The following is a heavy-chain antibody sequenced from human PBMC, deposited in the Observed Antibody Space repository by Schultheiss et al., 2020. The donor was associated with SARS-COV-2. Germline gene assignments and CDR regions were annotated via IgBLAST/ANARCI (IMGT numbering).Heavy chain of an antibody. D-gene: IGHD3-3*01. CDR2: MSYDGNNK. CDR1: GFTFSSYA. CDR3: ARGGHITIFGVLIDY. V-gene: IGHV3-30*04. J-gene: IGHJ4*02. Sequence: GGSLRLSCAASGFTFSSYAMHWVRQAPGKGLEWVALMSYDGNNKYYADSVKSRFTISRDNSKNTLFLQMNSLRAEDTAVYYCARGGHITIFGVLIDYWGQGTLVTVSS.